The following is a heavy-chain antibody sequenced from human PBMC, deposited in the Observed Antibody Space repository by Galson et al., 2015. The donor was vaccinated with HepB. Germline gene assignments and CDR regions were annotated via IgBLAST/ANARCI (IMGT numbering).Heavy chain of an antibody. D-gene: IGHD1-26*01. V-gene: IGHV1-18*04. CDR3: AGPLSGSYYYGMDV. Sequence: SVKVSCKASGYTFTSYGISWVRQAPGQGLEWMGWISAYNGNTNYAQKLQGRVTMTTDTSTSTAYMELRSLRTDDTAVYYCAGPLSGSYYYGMDVWGQGTTVTASS. CDR1: GYTFTSYG. CDR2: ISAYNGNT. J-gene: IGHJ6*02.